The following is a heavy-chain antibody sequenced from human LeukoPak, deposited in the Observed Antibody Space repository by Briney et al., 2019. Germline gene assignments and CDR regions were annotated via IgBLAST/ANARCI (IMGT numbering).Heavy chain of an antibody. Sequence: GGSLRLSCTASGFTFGDYAMSWVRQAPGKGLEWVGFIRSKAYGGTTEYAASVKGRFTISRDDSKSIAYLQMNSLKTEDTAVYYCTRVARYYFDYWGQGTPVTVSS. CDR3: TRVARYYFDY. CDR2: IRSKAYGGTT. CDR1: GFTFGDYA. J-gene: IGHJ4*02. V-gene: IGHV3-49*04.